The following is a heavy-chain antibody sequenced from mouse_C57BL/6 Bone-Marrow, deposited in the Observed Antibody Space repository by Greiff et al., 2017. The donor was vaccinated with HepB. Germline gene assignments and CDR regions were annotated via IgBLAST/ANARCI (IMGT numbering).Heavy chain of an antibody. D-gene: IGHD2-1*01. CDR1: GYTFTSYW. CDR3: ARGGGNYSFDY. J-gene: IGHJ2*01. Sequence: QVQLKQPGAELVMPGASVKLSCKASGYTFTSYWMHWVKQRPGQGLEWIGEIDPSDSYTNYNQKFKGKSTLTVDKSSSTAYMQLSSLTSEDSAVYYCARGGGNYSFDYWGQGTTLTVSS. CDR2: IDPSDSYT. V-gene: IGHV1-69*01.